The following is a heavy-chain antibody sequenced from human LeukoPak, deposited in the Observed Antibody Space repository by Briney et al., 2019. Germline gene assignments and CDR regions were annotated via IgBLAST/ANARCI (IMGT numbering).Heavy chain of an antibody. CDR2: IYYSGST. CDR3: ATSPGDYYYFDY. D-gene: IGHD4-17*01. V-gene: IGHV4-59*08. J-gene: IGHJ4*02. Sequence: SETLSLTCTVSGGSISSYYWNWIRQPPGKGLEWIGYIYYSGSTNYNPSLKSRVSISVDTSKNQFSLNLTSVTAADTAVYYCATSPGDYYYFDYWGQGTLVPVSS. CDR1: GGSISSYY.